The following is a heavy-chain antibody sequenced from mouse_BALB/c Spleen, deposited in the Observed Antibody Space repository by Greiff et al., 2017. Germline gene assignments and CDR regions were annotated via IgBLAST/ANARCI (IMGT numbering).Heavy chain of an antibody. Sequence: QVQLQQSGAELVKPGASVKLSCKASGYTFTSYYMYWVKQRPGQGLEWIGEINPSNGGTNFNEKFKSKATLTVDKSSSTAYMQLSSLTSEDSAVYYCTRNSLLRREYAMDYWGQGTSVTVSS. J-gene: IGHJ4*01. V-gene: IGHV1S81*02. CDR2: INPSNGGT. CDR3: TRNSLLRREYAMDY. CDR1: GYTFTSYY. D-gene: IGHD1-2*01.